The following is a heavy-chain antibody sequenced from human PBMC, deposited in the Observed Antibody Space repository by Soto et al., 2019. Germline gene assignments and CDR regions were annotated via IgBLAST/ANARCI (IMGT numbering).Heavy chain of an antibody. V-gene: IGHV1-46*01. J-gene: IGHJ4*02. CDR3: ARDPKTYYYDSSGSEDDY. CDR1: GYTFTSYY. D-gene: IGHD3-22*01. Sequence: ASVKVSCKASGYTFTSYYMHWVRQAPGQGLEWMGIINPSGGSTSYAQKFQGRVTMTRDTSTSTVYMELSSLRSEDTAVYYCARDPKTYYYDSSGSEDDYWGQGTLVTVSS. CDR2: INPSGGST.